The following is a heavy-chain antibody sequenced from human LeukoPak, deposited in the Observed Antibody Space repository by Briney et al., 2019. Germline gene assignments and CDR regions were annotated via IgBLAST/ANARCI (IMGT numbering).Heavy chain of an antibody. D-gene: IGHD3-10*01. CDR1: GGSFSGYY. V-gene: IGHV4-59*10. Sequence: SETLSLTCAVYGGSFSGYYWSWIRQPAGKGLEWIGRIYTSGSTNYNPSLKSRVTMSVDTSKNQFSLKLSSVTAADTAVYYCARGNRGPGAYFDYWGQGTLVTVSS. CDR3: ARGNRGPGAYFDY. J-gene: IGHJ4*02. CDR2: IYTSGST.